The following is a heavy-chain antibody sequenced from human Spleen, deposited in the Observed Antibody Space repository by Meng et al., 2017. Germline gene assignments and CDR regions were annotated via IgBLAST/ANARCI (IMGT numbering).Heavy chain of an antibody. CDR2: ISNTGDTK. CDR3: ARVGGDSYGFPNDC. D-gene: IGHD5-18*01. J-gene: IGHJ4*02. V-gene: IGHV3-11*01. CDR1: TFTFSDYY. Sequence: QVQLVESGGDLVKPGGSLGLSCAASTFTFSDYYMAWIRQGPWEGLEWVAFISNTGDTKYYAASVKGRFTISRDNAKNSLYLQMNSLRVEDTAVYYCARVGGDSYGFPNDCWGQGTLVTVSS.